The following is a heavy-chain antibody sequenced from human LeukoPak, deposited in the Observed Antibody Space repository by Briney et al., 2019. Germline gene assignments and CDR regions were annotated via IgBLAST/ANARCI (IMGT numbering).Heavy chain of an antibody. CDR1: GGTFSSYA. V-gene: IGHV1-69*05. J-gene: IGHJ4*01. CDR3: AREYSGGNFDY. D-gene: IGHD2-15*01. CDR2: IIPIFGTA. Sequence: ASVKVSCNASGGTFSSYAISWVRQAPGQGLEWMGGIIPIFGTANYAQKFRGRVSMTTDMSTSTVYMELSSLRSEDTAVYYCAREYSGGNFDYWGQGTLVTVSS.